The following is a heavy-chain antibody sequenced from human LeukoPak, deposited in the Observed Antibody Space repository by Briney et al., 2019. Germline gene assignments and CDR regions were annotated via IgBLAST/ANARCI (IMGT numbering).Heavy chain of an antibody. V-gene: IGHV3-9*01. D-gene: IGHD6-13*01. J-gene: IGHJ5*02. CDR1: GFTFDDYA. CDR3: AKGCGSSCYDWFDP. Sequence: GGSLRLSCAASGFTFDDYAMHWVRQAPGKGLEWVSGISWNSGSITYAGSVKGRFTISRDNAKNSLYLQMNSLSAENTALYYCAKGCGSSCYDWFDPWGQGTLVTVSS. CDR2: ISWNSGSI.